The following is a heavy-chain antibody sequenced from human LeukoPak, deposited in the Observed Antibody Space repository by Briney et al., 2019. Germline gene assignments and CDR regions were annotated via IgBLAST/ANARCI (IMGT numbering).Heavy chain of an antibody. CDR2: IKSKTDGGTT. Sequence: GGSLRLSCAASGSTFSNAWMSWVRQAPGKGLEWVGRIKSKTDGGTTDYAAPVKGRFTISRDDSKNTLYLQMNSLKTEDTAVYYCTTDSYYDILTGYYLPRYWGQGTLVTVSS. CDR1: GSTFSNAW. J-gene: IGHJ4*02. D-gene: IGHD3-9*01. CDR3: TTDSYYDILTGYYLPRY. V-gene: IGHV3-15*01.